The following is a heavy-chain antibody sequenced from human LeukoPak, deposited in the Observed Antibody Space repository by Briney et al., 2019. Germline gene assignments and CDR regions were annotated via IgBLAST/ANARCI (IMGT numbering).Heavy chain of an antibody. J-gene: IGHJ4*02. Sequence: ASVKVFCKASGYTFTGYYMHWVRQAPGQGLEWMGRINPNSGGTNYAQKFQGRVTMTRDTSISTAYMELSRLRSDDTAVYYCAREDSSGYFPFDYWGQGTLVTVSS. CDR1: GYTFTGYY. V-gene: IGHV1-2*06. D-gene: IGHD3-22*01. CDR2: INPNSGGT. CDR3: AREDSSGYFPFDY.